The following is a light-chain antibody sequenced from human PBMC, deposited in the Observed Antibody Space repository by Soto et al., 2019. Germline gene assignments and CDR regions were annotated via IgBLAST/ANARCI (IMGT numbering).Light chain of an antibody. CDR3: NSYTSSNSRPYV. CDR2: EVS. CDR1: TNDVGGYNY. Sequence: QSALTLPASVSGSPGQSITISCTGTTNDVGGYNYVSWYQQHPGKAPKLLIFEVSSRPSGVSNRFSGSKSGNTASLTISALQAEDEADYFCNSYTSSNSRPYVFGTGSKVTXL. V-gene: IGLV2-14*01. J-gene: IGLJ1*01.